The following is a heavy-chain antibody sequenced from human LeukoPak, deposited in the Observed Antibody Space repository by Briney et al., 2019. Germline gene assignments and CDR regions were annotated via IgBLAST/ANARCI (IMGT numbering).Heavy chain of an antibody. J-gene: IGHJ4*02. CDR1: GGSFSGYY. CDR2: INHSGST. D-gene: IGHD5-18*01. CDR3: ARGLPRGYSYGYVY. V-gene: IGHV4-34*01. Sequence: SETLSLTCAVYGGSFSGYYWSWIRQPPGKGLEWTGEINHSGSTNYNPSLKSRVTISVDTSKNLFSLKLSSVTAADTAVYYCARGLPRGYSYGYVYWGQGTLVTVSS.